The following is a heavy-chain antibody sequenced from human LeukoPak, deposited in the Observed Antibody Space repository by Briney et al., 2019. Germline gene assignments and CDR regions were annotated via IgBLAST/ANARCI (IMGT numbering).Heavy chain of an antibody. CDR2: ICTSGST. V-gene: IGHV4-4*07. Sequence: PSKTLSPTCTVSGGSISSYYWSWIRQPAGKGLEWIGRICTSGSTNYNPSLKSRVTMSVDTSKNQFSLKLSSVTAADTAVYYCARDRTVTTKYYYYYGMDVWGQGTTVTVSS. D-gene: IGHD4-17*01. J-gene: IGHJ6*02. CDR3: ARDRTVTTKYYYYYGMDV. CDR1: GGSISSYY.